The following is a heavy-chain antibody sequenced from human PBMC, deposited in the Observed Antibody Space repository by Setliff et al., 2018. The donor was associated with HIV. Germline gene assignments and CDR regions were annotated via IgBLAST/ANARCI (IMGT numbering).Heavy chain of an antibody. CDR2: ISAYNGNT. D-gene: IGHD3-16*01. Sequence: GASVKVSCKASGYTFINYGISWVRQAPGQGLEWMGWISAYNGNTNYAQKFQGRVTMTTDASTSTAYMELGSLTSDDTAFYYCASAGAMLTWKFYYWAQGTLVTVSS. V-gene: IGHV1-18*01. J-gene: IGHJ4*02. CDR1: GYTFINYG. CDR3: ASAGAMLTWKFYY.